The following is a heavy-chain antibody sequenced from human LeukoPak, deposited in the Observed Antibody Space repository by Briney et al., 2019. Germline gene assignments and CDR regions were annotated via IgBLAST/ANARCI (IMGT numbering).Heavy chain of an antibody. Sequence: PGGSLRLSCAASGFTFSNAWMSGVRQAPGKGLEWVSAISGSGGSTYYADSVKGRFTISRDNSKNTLYLQMNSLRAEDTAVYYCAKLLYSSSNWGQGTLVTVSS. J-gene: IGHJ4*02. CDR3: AKLLYSSSN. CDR1: GFTFSNAW. CDR2: ISGSGGST. D-gene: IGHD6-13*01. V-gene: IGHV3-23*01.